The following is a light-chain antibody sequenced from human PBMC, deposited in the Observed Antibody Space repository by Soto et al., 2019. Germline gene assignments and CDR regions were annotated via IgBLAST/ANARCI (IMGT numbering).Light chain of an antibody. CDR1: QDINSY. CDR2: EAS. V-gene: IGKV1-9*01. J-gene: IGKJ4*01. Sequence: DIQMTQSPSTLPASVGDRVTITCRASQDINSYLAWYQQKPGKAPNLLIYEASILQRGVPSRFSGSNSGTDFTLTISSLQAEDFATYYCQQTRSYPSTFGGGTKVDIK. CDR3: QQTRSYPST.